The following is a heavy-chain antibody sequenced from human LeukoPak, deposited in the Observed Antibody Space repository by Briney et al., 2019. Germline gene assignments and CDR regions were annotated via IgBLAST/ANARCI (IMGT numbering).Heavy chain of an antibody. CDR1: GGTFSSYA. V-gene: IGHV1-69*05. Sequence: GSSVKVSCKASGGTFSSYAISWVRQAPGQGLGWMGGIIPIFGTANYAQKFQGRVTITTDESTSTAYMELSSLRSEYTAVYYCARGSVAVAGYWFDPWGQGTLVTVSS. J-gene: IGHJ5*02. CDR3: ARGSVAVAGYWFDP. CDR2: IIPIFGTA. D-gene: IGHD6-19*01.